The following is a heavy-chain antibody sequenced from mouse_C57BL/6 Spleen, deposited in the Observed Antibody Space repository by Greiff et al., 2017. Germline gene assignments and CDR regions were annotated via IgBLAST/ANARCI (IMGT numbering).Heavy chain of an antibody. CDR1: GFNIKNTY. V-gene: IGHV14-3*01. Sequence: EVQVVESVAELVRPGASVKLSCTASGFNIKNTYMHWVKQRPEQGLEWIGRIDPANGNTKYAPKFQGKATITADTSSNTAYLQLSSLTSEDTAIYYCARISGGSSLYYYAMDYWGQGTSVTVSS. D-gene: IGHD1-1*01. J-gene: IGHJ4*01. CDR2: IDPANGNT. CDR3: ARISGGSSLYYYAMDY.